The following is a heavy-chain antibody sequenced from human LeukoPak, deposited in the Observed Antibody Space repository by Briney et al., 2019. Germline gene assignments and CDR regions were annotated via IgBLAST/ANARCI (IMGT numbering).Heavy chain of an antibody. CDR3: AILGGVRGTKRAFDI. CDR2: INPNSGGT. V-gene: IGHV1-2*02. J-gene: IGHJ3*02. Sequence: ASVKVSCKASGYTFTGYYMHWVRQPPGQGLEWMGWINPNSGGTNYAQKIQGRVIMTRDTSISTAYMERSRLRSDDTAVYYCAILGGVRGTKRAFDIWGQGTMVTVSS. D-gene: IGHD3-10*01. CDR1: GYTFTGYY.